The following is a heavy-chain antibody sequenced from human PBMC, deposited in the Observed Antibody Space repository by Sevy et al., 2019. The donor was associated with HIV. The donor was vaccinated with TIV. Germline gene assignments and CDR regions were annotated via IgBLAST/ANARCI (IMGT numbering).Heavy chain of an antibody. J-gene: IGHJ4*02. Sequence: GGSLRLSCAASGFTFTEFVMSWVRQSPGKGLEWVSTINSGGGSTYYADSVKGRFTISRDNSKNTLYLQMNSLRAEDTAVYYCAKDLATIFGVVIISDSGVDYWGQGTLVTVSS. D-gene: IGHD3-3*01. V-gene: IGHV3-23*01. CDR2: INSGGGST. CDR3: AKDLATIFGVVIISDSGVDY. CDR1: GFTFTEFV.